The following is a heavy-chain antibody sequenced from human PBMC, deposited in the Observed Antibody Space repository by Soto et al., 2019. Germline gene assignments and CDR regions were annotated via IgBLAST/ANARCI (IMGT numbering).Heavy chain of an antibody. Sequence: QVQLVQSGAEVKKPGASVKVSCKASGYTFTSYGISWVRQAPGQGLEWMGWISAYNGNTNYAQKLKGRVTMTTDTSTSTAYMELRSLRSDDTAVYYCARDRPRRGTVTTCLDYWGQGTLVTVSS. V-gene: IGHV1-18*01. CDR2: ISAYNGNT. CDR3: ARDRPRRGTVTTCLDY. CDR1: GYTFTSYG. J-gene: IGHJ4*02. D-gene: IGHD4-17*01.